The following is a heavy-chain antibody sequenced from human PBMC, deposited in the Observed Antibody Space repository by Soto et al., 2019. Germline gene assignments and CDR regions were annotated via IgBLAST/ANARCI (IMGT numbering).Heavy chain of an antibody. CDR1: GGTFSSYA. CDR2: IIPIFGTA. J-gene: IGHJ4*02. D-gene: IGHD3-22*01. V-gene: IGHV1-69*01. CDR3: ARGDSDDDESSGYYELDY. Sequence: QVQLVQSGAEVKKPGSSVKVSCKTSGGTFSSYAISWVRQAPGQGLEWMGGIIPIFGTANYAQKFQGRVTITADESTSTAYMELSSLRSDDTAVYYCARGDSDDDESSGYYELDYWGQGTLVTFAS.